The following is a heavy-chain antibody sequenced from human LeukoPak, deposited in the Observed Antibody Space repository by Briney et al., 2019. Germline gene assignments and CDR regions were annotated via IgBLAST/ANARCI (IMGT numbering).Heavy chain of an antibody. J-gene: IGHJ4*02. CDR3: ARDGQGSGKTYDY. D-gene: IGHD1-1*01. CDR1: GYTFTDYY. Sequence: ASVKVSCKASGYTFTDYYMHWVRQAPGQGLEWMGWINPKSGSTNYAQQYQGGVTMTRGTSIRTAYMELSSLRPDDTAVYFCARDGQGSGKTYDYWGQGTLVTVSS. V-gene: IGHV1-2*02. CDR2: INPKSGST.